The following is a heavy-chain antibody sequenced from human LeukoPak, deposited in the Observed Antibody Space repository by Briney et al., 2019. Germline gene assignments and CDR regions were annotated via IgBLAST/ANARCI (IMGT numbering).Heavy chain of an antibody. V-gene: IGHV4-34*01. CDR1: GGSFSGYY. CDR3: ARGRRQLVRLKDYYYGMDV. D-gene: IGHD6-6*01. J-gene: IGHJ6*02. Sequence: SETLSLTCAVYGGSFSGYYWSWIRQPPGKGLEWIGEINHSGSTNYNPSLKSQVTISVDTSKNQFSLKLSSVTAADTAVYYCARGRRQLVRLKDYYYGMDVWGQGTTVTVSS. CDR2: INHSGST.